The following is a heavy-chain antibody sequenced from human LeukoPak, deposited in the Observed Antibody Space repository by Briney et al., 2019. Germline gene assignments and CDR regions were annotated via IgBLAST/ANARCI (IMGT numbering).Heavy chain of an antibody. CDR3: ARDLSYLRLDY. CDR1: GFTFSNYG. J-gene: IGHJ4*02. Sequence: GGSLRLSCAASGFTFSNYGMHWVRQAPGKGLEWVAVIWFDGSNKYYADSVKGRFTISRDTSNNTLYLQMNSLRAEDTAVYYCARDLSYLRLDYWGQGTLVTVSS. D-gene: IGHD3-10*01. CDR2: IWFDGSNK. V-gene: IGHV3-33*01.